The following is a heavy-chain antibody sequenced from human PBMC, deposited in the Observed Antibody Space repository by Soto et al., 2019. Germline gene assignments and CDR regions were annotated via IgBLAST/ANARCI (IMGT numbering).Heavy chain of an antibody. Sequence: QVQLVQSGAEVKKPGASVKVSCKASGYTFTNYGISLIRQAPGQGLEWMGWISAYNGNKNYAHKFQGRVTKTTDPSISTAYLEMRSLRSDDTRVYYCARDGYHIPSFDKWGQ. CDR1: GYTFTNYG. D-gene: IGHD5-12*01. CDR2: ISAYNGNK. CDR3: ARDGYHIPSFDK. J-gene: IGHJ4*02. V-gene: IGHV1-18*01.